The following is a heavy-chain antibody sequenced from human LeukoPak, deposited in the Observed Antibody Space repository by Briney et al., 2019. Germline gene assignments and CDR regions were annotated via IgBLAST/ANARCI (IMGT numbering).Heavy chain of an antibody. Sequence: ASVKVSCKASGGTFSSYAISWVRQAPGQGLEWMGGIIPIFGTANYAQKFQGRVTITADESTSTAYMELSSLRSEDTAVYYYARASYDSSGYYHYYYYYYGMDVWGQGTTVTVSS. J-gene: IGHJ6*02. CDR1: GGTFSSYA. CDR2: IIPIFGTA. D-gene: IGHD3-22*01. CDR3: ARASYDSSGYYHYYYYYYGMDV. V-gene: IGHV1-69*13.